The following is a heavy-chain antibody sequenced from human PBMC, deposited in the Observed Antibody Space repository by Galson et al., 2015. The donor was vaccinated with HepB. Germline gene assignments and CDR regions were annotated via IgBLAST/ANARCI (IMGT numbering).Heavy chain of an antibody. CDR3: AREVTDVVVVAATPVGWFDP. CDR1: GGTFSSYA. Sequence: SVKVSCKASGGTFSSYAISWVRQAPGQGLEWMGGIIPIFGTANYAQKFQGRVTITADKSTSTAYMELSSLRSEDTAVYYCAREVTDVVVVAATPVGWFDPWGQGTLVTISS. J-gene: IGHJ5*02. CDR2: IIPIFGTA. D-gene: IGHD2-15*01. V-gene: IGHV1-69*06.